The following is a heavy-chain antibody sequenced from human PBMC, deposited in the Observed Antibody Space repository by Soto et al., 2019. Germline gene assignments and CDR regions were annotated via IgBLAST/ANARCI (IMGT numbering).Heavy chain of an antibody. Sequence: ASVKVSCKASGYTFTSYAMHWVRQAPGQRLEWMGWINAGNGNTKYSQKFQGRVTITRDTSASTAYMELSSLRSEDTAVYYCVLPPTMRASMDACGKGTRLTVP. CDR2: INAGNGNT. D-gene: IGHD3-22*01. V-gene: IGHV1-3*01. J-gene: IGHJ6*04. CDR1: GYTFTSYA. CDR3: VLPPTMRASMDA.